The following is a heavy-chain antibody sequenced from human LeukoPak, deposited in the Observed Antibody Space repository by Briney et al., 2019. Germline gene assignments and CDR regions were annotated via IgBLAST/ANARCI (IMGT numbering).Heavy chain of an antibody. Sequence: SETLSLTCTVSGYSISSGYYWGWIRQPPGKGLEWIGSIYHSGSTYYNPSLKSRVTISVDTSKNQFSLKLSSVTAADTAVYYCATSTYYYDSSGWYFDYWGQGTLVTVSS. CDR3: ATSTYYYDSSGWYFDY. D-gene: IGHD3-22*01. CDR1: GYSISSGYY. CDR2: IYHSGST. V-gene: IGHV4-38-2*02. J-gene: IGHJ4*02.